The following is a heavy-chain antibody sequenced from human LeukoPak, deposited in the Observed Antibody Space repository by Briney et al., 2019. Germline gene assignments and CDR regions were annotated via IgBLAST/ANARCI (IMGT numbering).Heavy chain of an antibody. Sequence: GEALKISCKGSGYSFTSYWIGWGRQMPGKGLEWVGSIYPGDSDTRYSPSFQGQVTISADKSISTAYLQWSSLKASDTAMYYCARNVVTTGNYYVDVWGKGTTVTVSS. V-gene: IGHV5-51*01. D-gene: IGHD2-2*01. CDR2: IYPGDSDT. CDR1: GYSFTSYW. CDR3: ARNVVTTGNYYVDV. J-gene: IGHJ6*03.